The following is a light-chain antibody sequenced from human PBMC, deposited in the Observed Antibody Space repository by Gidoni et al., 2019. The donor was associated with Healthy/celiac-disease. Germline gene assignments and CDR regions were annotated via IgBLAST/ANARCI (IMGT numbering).Light chain of an antibody. CDR2: GAS. CDR1: QSVSSSY. CDR3: QQYGSSPPLT. J-gene: IGKJ4*01. V-gene: IGKV3-20*01. Sequence: EIVLTQSQGTLSLSPGERATLSCRASQSVSSSYLAWYQQKPGQAPRLLIYGASSRATCIPDRFTGSGSGTDFTLTISRLEPEDFAFYYCQQYGSSPPLTFGGGTKVEIK.